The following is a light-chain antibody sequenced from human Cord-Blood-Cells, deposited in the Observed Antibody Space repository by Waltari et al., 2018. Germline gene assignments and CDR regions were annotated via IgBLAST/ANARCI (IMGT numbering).Light chain of an antibody. CDR3: CSYAGSFVV. V-gene: IGLV2-11*01. Sequence: QSALTQPRSVSGSPGQSVTISCTGTSSDVGGYNYVSWYQQHPGKAPKLMIYDVSKRPSGFPDLFSGSKSGYTASLTISGLQAEDEADYYCCSYAGSFVVFGGGTKLTVL. CDR2: DVS. J-gene: IGLJ2*01. CDR1: SSDVGGYNY.